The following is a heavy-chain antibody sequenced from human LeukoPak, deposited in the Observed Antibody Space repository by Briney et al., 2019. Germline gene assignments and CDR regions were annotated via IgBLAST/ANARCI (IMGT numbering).Heavy chain of an antibody. CDR2: ISSSSSYI. D-gene: IGHD4-17*01. CDR1: GFTFSSYS. V-gene: IGHV3-21*01. Sequence: GGSLRLSCAASGFTFSSYSMNWVRQAPGKGLEWVSSISSSSSYIYYADSVKGRFTISRDNAKNSLYLQMNSLRAEDTAVYYCARGTTVTTYYFDYWGQGTLVTVSS. CDR3: ARGTTVTTYYFDY. J-gene: IGHJ4*02.